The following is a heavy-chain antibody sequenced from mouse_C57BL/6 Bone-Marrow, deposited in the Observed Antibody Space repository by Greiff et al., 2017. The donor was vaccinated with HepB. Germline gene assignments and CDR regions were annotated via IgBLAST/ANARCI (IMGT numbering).Heavy chain of an antibody. CDR1: GFTFSDAF. J-gene: IGHJ1*03. D-gene: IGHD3-1*01. CDR2: IRNKANNHAT. V-gene: IGHV6-6*01. CDR3: TRRARGWYFDV. Sequence: LVESGGGFVPPVCSMFLSCASSGFTFSDAFIDFVRPSPETGLEWVAVIRNKANNHATYYAASVRGRFTISRDDSKSSVYLQMNSLRAEDTGIYYCTRRARGWYFDVWGTGTTVTVSS.